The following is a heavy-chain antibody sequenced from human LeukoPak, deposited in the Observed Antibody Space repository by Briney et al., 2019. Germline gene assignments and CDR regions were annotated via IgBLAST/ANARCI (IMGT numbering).Heavy chain of an antibody. CDR1: GGSISGHY. J-gene: IGHJ4*02. CDR3: ATTSAKTARDY. V-gene: IGHV4-59*11. D-gene: IGHD5-18*01. CDR2: IHYTGST. Sequence: SETLSLTCTVSGGSISGHYWTWVRQPPGKGLEWIGYIHYTGSTYYDPSLESRVTMSVDTSKSHFSLNLISVTAADTAVYYCATTSAKTARDYWGQGILVTVPS.